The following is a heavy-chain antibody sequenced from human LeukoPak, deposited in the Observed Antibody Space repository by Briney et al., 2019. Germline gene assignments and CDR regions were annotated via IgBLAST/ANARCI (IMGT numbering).Heavy chain of an antibody. V-gene: IGHV3-30*04. Sequence: SGGSLRLPCAASGFTFSSYAMHGVGQAPGKGLEWVAVISYEGSNKYYADYVKGRFTISRDNSKNTLYLQMNSLRAEDTAVYYCARDAGDRWELLPLYYYYGMDVWGQGTTVTVSS. D-gene: IGHD1-26*01. CDR3: ARDAGDRWELLPLYYYYGMDV. CDR1: GFTFSSYA. CDR2: ISYEGSNK. J-gene: IGHJ6*02.